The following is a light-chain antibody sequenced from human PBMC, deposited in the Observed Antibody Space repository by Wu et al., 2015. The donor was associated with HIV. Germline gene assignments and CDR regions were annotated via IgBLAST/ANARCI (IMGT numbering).Light chain of an antibody. CDR3: QQYGSSPGT. CDR2: GAS. Sequence: LSCRASQSVSSSFLAWYQQTPGQAPRLLIYGASRRATGTPDRFSGSGSGTDFTLTISRLEPEDFAVYYCQQYGSSPGTFGQGTKLEIK. J-gene: IGKJ2*01. CDR1: QSVSSSF. V-gene: IGKV3-20*01.